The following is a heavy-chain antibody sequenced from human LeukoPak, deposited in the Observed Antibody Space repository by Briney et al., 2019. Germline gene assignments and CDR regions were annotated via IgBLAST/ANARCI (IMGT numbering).Heavy chain of an antibody. CDR3: ARDPNGRGYYRPYYFDY. CDR1: GFTFSDYY. V-gene: IGHV3-11*01. CDR2: ISCSGSTI. D-gene: IGHD3-22*01. J-gene: IGHJ4*02. Sequence: PGGSLRLSCTASGFTFSDYYMSWIRQAPGKGLEWISFISCSGSTIFYSASERGRFTISQDNAKNSLYLQMNGLRADNTAVYYCARDPNGRGYYRPYYFDYWGQGTLVTVSS.